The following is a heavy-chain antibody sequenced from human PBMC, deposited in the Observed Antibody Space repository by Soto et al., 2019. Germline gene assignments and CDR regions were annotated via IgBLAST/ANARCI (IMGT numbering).Heavy chain of an antibody. J-gene: IGHJ4*02. V-gene: IGHV1-3*01. CDR1: GYTFTSYA. D-gene: IGHD2-2*01. CDR3: ARGYCSSTSCYPDY. CDR2: INAGNGNT. Sequence: ASVKVSCKASGYTFTSYAMHWVRQAPGQRLEWMGWINAGNGNTKYSQKFQGRVTITRDTSASTAYMELSSLRSEDTAVYYCARGYCSSTSCYPDYWGQGTLVTVSS.